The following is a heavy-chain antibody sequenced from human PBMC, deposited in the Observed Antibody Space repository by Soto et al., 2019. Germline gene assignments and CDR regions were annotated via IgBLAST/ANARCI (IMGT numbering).Heavy chain of an antibody. Sequence: ASVKVSCTASGYTFTSYYMHWVRQAPGKGLEWMGGFDPEDGETIYAQKFQGRVTMTEDTSTDTAYMELSSLRSEDTAVYYCATSWGGVGVDVWGKGTTVTVSS. D-gene: IGHD3-16*01. V-gene: IGHV1-24*01. CDR2: FDPEDGET. CDR3: ATSWGGVGVDV. J-gene: IGHJ6*04. CDR1: GYTFTSYY.